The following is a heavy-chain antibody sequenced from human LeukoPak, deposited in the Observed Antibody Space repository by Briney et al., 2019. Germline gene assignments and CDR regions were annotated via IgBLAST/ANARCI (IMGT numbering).Heavy chain of an antibody. V-gene: IGHV1-18*01. J-gene: IGHJ4*02. CDR2: IGAYNGNT. Sequence: GASVKVSCKASGYTFTSYGISWVRQAPGQGLEWMGWIGAYNGNTNYAQKLQGRVTMTTDTSTSTAYMELRSLGSDDTAVYYCAVGSFLGELSYKWGQGTLVTVSS. CDR3: AVGSFLGELSYK. D-gene: IGHD3-16*02. CDR1: GYTFTSYG.